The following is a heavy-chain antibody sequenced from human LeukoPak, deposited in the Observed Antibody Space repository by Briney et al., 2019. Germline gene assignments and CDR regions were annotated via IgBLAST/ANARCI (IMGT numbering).Heavy chain of an antibody. Sequence: PSETLSLTCTVSCRSIIIYYSSWIRQPPGKGLECIGYIYYSGSTNYNPSLKSRVTISVDTSKNQFSLKLSSVTAADTAVYYCARIMGYSSNWFDPWGQGTLVTVSS. CDR3: ARIMGYSSNWFDP. CDR2: IYYSGST. V-gene: IGHV4-59*01. D-gene: IGHD6-19*01. J-gene: IGHJ5*02. CDR1: CRSIIIYY.